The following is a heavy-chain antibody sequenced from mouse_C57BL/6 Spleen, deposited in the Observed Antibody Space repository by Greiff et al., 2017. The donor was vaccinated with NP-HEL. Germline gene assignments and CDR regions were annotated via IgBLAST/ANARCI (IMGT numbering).Heavy chain of an antibody. J-gene: IGHJ4*01. CDR2: IYPGSGST. CDR3: ARRDGSLYDAMDY. Sequence: QVQLQQPGAELVKPGASVKMSCKASGYTFTSYWITWVKQRPGQGLEWIGDIYPGSGSTNYNEKFKSKATLTVDTSSSTTYLQLSSLTSEDSAVYDCARRDGSLYDAMDYWGQGTSVTVSS. CDR1: GYTFTSYW. V-gene: IGHV1-55*01. D-gene: IGHD1-1*01.